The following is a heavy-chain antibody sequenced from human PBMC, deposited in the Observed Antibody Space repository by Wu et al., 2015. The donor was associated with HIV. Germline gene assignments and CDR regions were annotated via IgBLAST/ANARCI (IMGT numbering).Heavy chain of an antibody. Sequence: QVQLVQSEAEVKEPGASVKVSCKASGSDFSGSYMHWVRQAPGQGLEWMGWINPDSGGTRYAEKFQGRVTMTSDTSISTAYMELNSLRSDDTAVYYCARVFVVVPAGFSGEITAFDVWGQGTMVAVSS. CDR2: INPDSGGT. D-gene: IGHD2-2*01. CDR1: GSDFSGSY. J-gene: IGHJ3*01. V-gene: IGHV1-2*02. CDR3: ARVFVVVPAGFSGEITAFDV.